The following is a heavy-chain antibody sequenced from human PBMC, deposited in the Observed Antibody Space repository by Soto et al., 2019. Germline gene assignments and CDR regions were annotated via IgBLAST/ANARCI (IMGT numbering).Heavy chain of an antibody. CDR3: ARQSSGWYNWFDP. J-gene: IGHJ5*02. CDR1: GGSISSSTYY. CDR2: VFIDGNT. D-gene: IGHD6-19*01. V-gene: IGHV4-39*01. Sequence: SETLSLTCTVSGGSISSSTYYWGWMRQPPGKGLEWIASVFIDGNTYYNPSLKSRVTISVDTSKNQFSLKLSSVTAAETAVYYCARQSSGWYNWFDPWGQGTLVTVSS.